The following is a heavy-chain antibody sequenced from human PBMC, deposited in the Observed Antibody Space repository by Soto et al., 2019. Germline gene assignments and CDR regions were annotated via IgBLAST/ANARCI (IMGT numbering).Heavy chain of an antibody. CDR3: ARDLGYSSSWYYYYGMDV. V-gene: IGHV1-18*01. D-gene: IGHD6-13*01. Sequence: ASVKVSCKASGYTFTSYGISWVRQAPGQGLEWMGWISAYNGNTNYAQKLQGRVTMTTDTSTSTAYMELRSLRSDDTAVYYCARDLGYSSSWYYYYGMDVWGQGTTVTVSS. CDR1: GYTFTSYG. J-gene: IGHJ6*02. CDR2: ISAYNGNT.